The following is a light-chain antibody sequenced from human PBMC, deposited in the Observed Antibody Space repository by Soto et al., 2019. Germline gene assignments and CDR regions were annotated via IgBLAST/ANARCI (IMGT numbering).Light chain of an antibody. CDR2: GAS. CDR3: QQYNNFSIT. Sequence: EIVMTQSPATLSVSPGERATLSCRASQSVSSNLAGYQQKPGQAPRLLIYGASTRATGIPARFSGSGSGTEFTRTISSLQSEDFAVYYCQQYNNFSITFGGGTKVEIK. J-gene: IGKJ4*01. V-gene: IGKV3-15*01. CDR1: QSVSSN.